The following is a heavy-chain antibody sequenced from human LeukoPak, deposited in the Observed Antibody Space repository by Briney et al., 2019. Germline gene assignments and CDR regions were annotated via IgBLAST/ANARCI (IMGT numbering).Heavy chain of an antibody. J-gene: IGHJ4*02. Sequence: PGGSLRLSCAASGFSFSNCAMSWVRQAPGKGLEWVSGISASGSDTYNADSVRGRFTISRDNSDKTLHLQMNSLRADDTAVYYCVKVQYVSSRYYFDYWGQGTPVAVSS. V-gene: IGHV3-23*01. CDR1: GFSFSNCA. CDR2: ISASGSDT. D-gene: IGHD6-19*01. CDR3: VKVQYVSSRYYFDY.